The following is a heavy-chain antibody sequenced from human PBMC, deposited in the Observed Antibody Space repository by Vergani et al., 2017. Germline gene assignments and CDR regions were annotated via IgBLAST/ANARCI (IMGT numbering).Heavy chain of an antibody. CDR2: ISGSGGST. CDR3: TTDVTVTEFYYYYMDV. D-gene: IGHD4-11*01. Sequence: EVQLLESGGGLVQPGGSLRLSCAASGFTFSSYAMSWVRPAPGKGLEWVSAISGSGGSTYYADSGKGRFTISRDNSKNTLYLQMNSLRAEDTAVYYCTTDVTVTEFYYYYMDVWGKGTTVTVSS. V-gene: IGHV3-23*01. J-gene: IGHJ6*03. CDR1: GFTFSSYA.